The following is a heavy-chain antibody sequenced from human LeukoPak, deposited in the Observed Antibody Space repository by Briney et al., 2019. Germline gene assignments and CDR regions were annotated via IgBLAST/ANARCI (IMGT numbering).Heavy chain of an antibody. CDR3: ARVVRTGYSSG. J-gene: IGHJ4*02. Sequence: GGSLRLSCAASGFTFSSYWMHWVRQAPGKGLVWVSRINTDGSSTSYADTVKGRFTISRDNAKNTLYLQMNSLRAEDTAVYYCARVVRTGYSSGWGQGTLVTVSS. D-gene: IGHD6-19*01. CDR2: INTDGSST. CDR1: GFTFSSYW. V-gene: IGHV3-74*01.